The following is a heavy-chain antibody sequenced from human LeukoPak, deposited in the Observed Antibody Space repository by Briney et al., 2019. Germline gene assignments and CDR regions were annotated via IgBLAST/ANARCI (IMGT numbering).Heavy chain of an antibody. J-gene: IGHJ4*02. CDR1: GGSISSSSYY. V-gene: IGHV4-39*01. Sequence: SETLSLTCTVSGGSISSSSYYWGWIRQPPGKGLEWIGSIYYSGNTYYNSSLKSRVTISVDTSKNQFSLKLSSVTAADTAMYYCARSAGTMTRGVLIITGYYFGYWGQGTLVTVSS. CDR3: ARSAGTMTRGVLIITGYYFGY. D-gene: IGHD3-10*01. CDR2: IYYSGNT.